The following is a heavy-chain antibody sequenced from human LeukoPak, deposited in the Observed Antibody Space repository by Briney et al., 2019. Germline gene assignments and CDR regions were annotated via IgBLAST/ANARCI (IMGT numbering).Heavy chain of an antibody. J-gene: IGHJ2*01. D-gene: IGHD1-14*01. CDR3: ARSRTLLSWYFDL. V-gene: IGHV4-61*01. CDR2: IYYSGST. CDR1: GGSVSSGSYY. Sequence: PSETLSLTCTVPGGSVSSGSYYWSWIRQPPGKGLEWIGYIYYSGSTNYNPSLKSRVTISVDTSKNQFSLKLSSVTAADTAVYYCARSRTLLSWYFDLWGRGTLVTVSS.